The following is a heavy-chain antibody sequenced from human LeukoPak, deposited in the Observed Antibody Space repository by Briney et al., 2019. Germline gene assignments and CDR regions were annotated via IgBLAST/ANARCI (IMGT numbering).Heavy chain of an antibody. V-gene: IGHV4-59*13. CDR2: MYNSGSA. D-gene: IGHD1-20*01. CDR3: ARRSISGTRMYYYYYLDV. Sequence: PSETLSLTCSVSGGSISSYYWSWIRQPPGKGLEWIGYMYNSGSANYNPSLKSRVTISLGTSKNQFSLKLNSVTAADTAVYFCARRSISGTRMYYYYYLDVWGKGTTVTISS. J-gene: IGHJ6*03. CDR1: GGSISSYY.